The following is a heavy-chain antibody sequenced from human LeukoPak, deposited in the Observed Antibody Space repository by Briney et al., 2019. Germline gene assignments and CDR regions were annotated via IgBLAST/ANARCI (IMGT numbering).Heavy chain of an antibody. CDR3: AGVRYGDYQGYDAFDI. CDR2: IYYSGST. CDR1: GGSISSYY. J-gene: IGHJ3*02. D-gene: IGHD4-17*01. Sequence: NPSETLPLTCNVSGGSISSYYWNWIRQPPGKGLEWIGYIYYSGSTNYNPSLKSRVTISVDTSKNQFSLKLSSVTAADTAVYYCAGVRYGDYQGYDAFDIWGQGTMVTVSS. V-gene: IGHV4-59*01.